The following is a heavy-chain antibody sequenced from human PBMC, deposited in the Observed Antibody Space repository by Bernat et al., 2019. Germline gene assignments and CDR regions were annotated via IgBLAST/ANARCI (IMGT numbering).Heavy chain of an antibody. Sequence: QVQLVESGGGVVQPGRSLRLSCAASGFTFSSYAMHWVRQAPGKGLEWVAVISYDGSNKYYADSVKGRFTISRDNSKNTLYLQMNSLRAEDTAVYYCAREVTRPRDFDTGAREPWSPSPQ. J-gene: IGHJ4*02. CDR3: AREVTRPRDFDT. CDR1: GFTFSSYA. CDR2: ISYDGSNK. D-gene: IGHD2-21*02. V-gene: IGHV3-30*01.